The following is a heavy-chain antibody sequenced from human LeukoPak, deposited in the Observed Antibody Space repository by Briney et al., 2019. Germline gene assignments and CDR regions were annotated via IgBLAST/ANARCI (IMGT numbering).Heavy chain of an antibody. CDR3: ARGRRMRCSSTSCYSLGY. J-gene: IGHJ4*02. CDR2: MNPNSGNT. CDR1: RGTFSSYA. V-gene: IGHV1-8*02. D-gene: IGHD2-2*02. Sequence: GASVKVSCKASRGTFSSYAINWVRQATGQGLEWMGWMNPNSGNTGYAQKFQGRVTMTRNTSISTAYMELSSLRSEDTAVYYCARGRRMRCSSTSCYSLGYWGQGTLVTVSS.